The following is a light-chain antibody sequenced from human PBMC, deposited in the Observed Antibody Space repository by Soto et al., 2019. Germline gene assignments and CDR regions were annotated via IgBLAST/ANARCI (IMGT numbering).Light chain of an antibody. CDR2: GAS. CDR1: QIVTSS. Sequence: EIVLTQSPATLSLSPGTGATLSCRASQIVTSSLAWYQQRPGQAPRLLIYGASSRATGIPVRFSGSGSGTEFTLTISSLQSEDFAVYYCQQYNNWPLTFGQGTRLEIK. CDR3: QQYNNWPLT. J-gene: IGKJ5*01. V-gene: IGKV3-15*01.